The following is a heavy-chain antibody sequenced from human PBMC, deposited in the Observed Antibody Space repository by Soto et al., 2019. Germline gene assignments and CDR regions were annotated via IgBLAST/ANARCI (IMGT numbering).Heavy chain of an antibody. Sequence: GGSLRLSCVASGLTFGSRAMSWVRQAPGEGLQWVSTITDTGGDAKYADSVRGRFVISRDNSQKTPYLQMTSLTAEDSAMYFCARGSTDSYPGSRIFDFWGRGTLVTVSS. V-gene: IGHV3-23*01. CDR2: ITDTGGDA. D-gene: IGHD3-10*01. CDR3: ARGSTDSYPGSRIFDF. CDR1: GLTFGSRA. J-gene: IGHJ4*02.